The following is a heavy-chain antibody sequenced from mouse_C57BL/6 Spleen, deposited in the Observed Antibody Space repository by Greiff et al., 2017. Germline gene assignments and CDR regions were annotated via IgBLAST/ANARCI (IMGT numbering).Heavy chain of an antibody. CDR1: GFTFSDYG. Sequence: DVKLVESGGGLVKPGGSLKLSCAASGFTFSDYGMHWVRQAPEKGLEWVAYISSGSSTIYYADTVKGRFTISRDNAKNTLFLQMTSLRSEDTAMYYCARILPYYYAMDYWGQGTSVTVSS. V-gene: IGHV5-17*01. CDR3: ARILPYYYAMDY. J-gene: IGHJ4*01. CDR2: ISSGSSTI.